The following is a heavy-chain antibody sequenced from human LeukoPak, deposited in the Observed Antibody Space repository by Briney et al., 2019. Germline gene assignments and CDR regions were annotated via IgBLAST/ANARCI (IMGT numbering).Heavy chain of an antibody. D-gene: IGHD6-19*01. CDR1: GYTFTGYY. CDR3: ARDPARTAVAGHPDY. CDR2: INPNSGGT. J-gene: IGHJ4*02. Sequence: ASVKVSCKASGYTFTGYYMHWVRHAPGQGLERMGWINPNSGGTNYAQKFQGRVTVTTDTSISTAYMELSRLRSDDAAVYYCARDPARTAVAGHPDYWGRGPLVTVSS. V-gene: IGHV1-2*02.